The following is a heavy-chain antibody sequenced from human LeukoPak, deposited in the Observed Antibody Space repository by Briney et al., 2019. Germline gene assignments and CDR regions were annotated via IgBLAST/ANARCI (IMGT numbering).Heavy chain of an antibody. CDR1: GYSFTSYW. Sequence: GESLKISCKGSGYSFTSYWTGWVRQMPGKGLEWMGILYPGDSDTRYSPSFQGQVTISADKSISTAYLQWSSLKASDTAMYYCARPYYYDSSGYYDDYWGQGTLFTVSS. V-gene: IGHV5-51*01. CDR3: ARPYYYDSSGYYDDY. D-gene: IGHD3-22*01. J-gene: IGHJ4*02. CDR2: LYPGDSDT.